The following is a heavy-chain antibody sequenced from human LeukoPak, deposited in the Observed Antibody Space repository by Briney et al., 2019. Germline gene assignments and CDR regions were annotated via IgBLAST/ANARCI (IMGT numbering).Heavy chain of an antibody. J-gene: IGHJ6*03. CDR3: ARDPIDTAMGYYYYYMDV. V-gene: IGHV4-4*07. Sequence: PSETLSLTCTVSGGSISSYYWSWIRQPAGKGLEWIGRIYTSGSTNYNPSLKSRVTMSVDTSKNQFSLKLCSVTAADTAVYYCARDPIDTAMGYYYYYMDVWGKGTTVTASS. CDR1: GGSISSYY. D-gene: IGHD5-18*01. CDR2: IYTSGST.